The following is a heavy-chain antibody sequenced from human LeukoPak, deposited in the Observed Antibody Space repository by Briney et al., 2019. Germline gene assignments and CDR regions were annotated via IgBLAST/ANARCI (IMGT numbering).Heavy chain of an antibody. V-gene: IGHV3-74*01. Sequence: GGSLRLSCAASGFTFSSYWMNWVRQSPGKGLVWVSRIVSDGSNTNYADSVKGRFTISRDNAKNILYLQMNSLRVEDTAVYYCARGRPHGNDYWGQGTLVTVSS. CDR1: GFTFSSYW. CDR2: IVSDGSNT. J-gene: IGHJ4*02. D-gene: IGHD4-23*01. CDR3: ARGRPHGNDY.